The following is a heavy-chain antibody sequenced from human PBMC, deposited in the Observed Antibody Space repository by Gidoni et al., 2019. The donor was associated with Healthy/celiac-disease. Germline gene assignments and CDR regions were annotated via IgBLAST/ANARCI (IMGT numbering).Heavy chain of an antibody. V-gene: IGHV3-49*03. Sequence: EVQLVESGGGLVQPGRSLRLSCTASGFTFGDYAMSWFRQAPGKGLEWVGFIRSKAYGGTTEYAASVKGRFTISRDDSKSIAYLQMNSLKTEDTAVYYCTRSPGIAAAGPVICYDYWGQGTLVTVSS. CDR2: IRSKAYGGTT. CDR3: TRSPGIAAAGPVICYDY. J-gene: IGHJ4*02. CDR1: GFTFGDYA. D-gene: IGHD6-13*01.